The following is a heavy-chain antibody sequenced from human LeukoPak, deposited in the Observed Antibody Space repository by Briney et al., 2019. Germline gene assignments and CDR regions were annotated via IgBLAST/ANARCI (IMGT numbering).Heavy chain of an antibody. Sequence: SETLSLTCTVSGGSISSYYWGWIRQPPGKGLEWIGSIYHSGSTYYNPSLKSRVTISVDASKNQFSLKLSSVTAADTAVYYCANRWRASSYYFDYWGQGTLVTVSS. V-gene: IGHV4-38-2*02. J-gene: IGHJ4*02. CDR1: GGSISSYY. D-gene: IGHD3-16*01. CDR3: ANRWRASSYYFDY. CDR2: IYHSGST.